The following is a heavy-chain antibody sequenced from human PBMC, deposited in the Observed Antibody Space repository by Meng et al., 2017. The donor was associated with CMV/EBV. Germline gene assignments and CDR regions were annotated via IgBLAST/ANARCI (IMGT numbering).Heavy chain of an antibody. CDR3: TRKNCGGDCYFYYYYGMDV. CDR2: IRSKAYGGTT. D-gene: IGHD2-21*01. V-gene: IGHV3-49*04. Sequence: GESLKISCTASGFTFGDYAMSWVRQAPGKGLEWVGFIRSKAYGGTTEYAASVKGRFTISRDDSKSIAYLQMNSLKTEDKAVYYCTRKNCGGDCYFYYYYGMDVWGQGTTVTVSS. J-gene: IGHJ6*02. CDR1: GFTFGDYA.